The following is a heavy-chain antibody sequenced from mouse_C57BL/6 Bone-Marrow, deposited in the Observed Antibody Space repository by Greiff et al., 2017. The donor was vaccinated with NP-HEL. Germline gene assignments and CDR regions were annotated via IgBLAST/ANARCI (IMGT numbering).Heavy chain of an antibody. CDR1: GFTFSSYA. CDR3: ARESYDGPRFAY. CDR2: ISDGGSYT. Sequence: EVHLVESGGGLVKPGGSLKLSCAASGFTFSSYAMSWVRQTPEKRLEWVATISDGGSYTYYPDNVKGRFTISRDNAKNNLYLQMSHLKSEDTAMYYCARESYDGPRFAYWGQGTLVTVSA. V-gene: IGHV5-4*01. J-gene: IGHJ3*01. D-gene: IGHD2-3*01.